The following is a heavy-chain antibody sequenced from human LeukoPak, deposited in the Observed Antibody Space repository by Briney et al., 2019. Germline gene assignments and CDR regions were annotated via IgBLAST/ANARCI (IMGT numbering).Heavy chain of an antibody. Sequence: PGGSLRLSCAASGFTVSSNYMSWVRQPPGKGLEWVSVIYSGGSTYYADSVKGRFTISRDNSKNTLYLQMNSLRAEDTAVYYCARGERVLLWFGEFYPFDYWGQGTLVTVSS. D-gene: IGHD3-10*01. CDR3: ARGERVLLWFGEFYPFDY. CDR2: IYSGGST. J-gene: IGHJ4*02. V-gene: IGHV3-66*01. CDR1: GFTVSSNY.